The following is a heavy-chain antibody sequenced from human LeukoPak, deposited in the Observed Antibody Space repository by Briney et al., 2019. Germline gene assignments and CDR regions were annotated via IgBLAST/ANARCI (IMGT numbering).Heavy chain of an antibody. D-gene: IGHD3-10*01. CDR1: GFTFSSYW. CDR2: IKQDGSEK. J-gene: IGHJ6*03. CDR3: ARARRWLLWFGEGTYYYYMDV. Sequence: GGSLRLSCAASGFTFSSYWMSWVRQAPGKGLEWVANIKQDGSEKYYVDSVKGRFTISRDNAKNSLYLQMNSLRAEDTAVYYCARARRWLLWFGEGTYYYYMDVWGKGTTVTISS. V-gene: IGHV3-7*01.